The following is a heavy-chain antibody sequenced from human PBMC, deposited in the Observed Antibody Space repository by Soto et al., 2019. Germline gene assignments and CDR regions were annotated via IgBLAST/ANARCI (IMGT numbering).Heavy chain of an antibody. CDR1: GFTFGSYS. CDR2: ISSSSSTI. J-gene: IGHJ4*02. Sequence: EVQLVESGGGLVQPGGSLRLSCAASGFTFGSYSMNWVRQAPGKGLEWVSYISSSSSTIYYADSVKGRFTISRDNAKNSLYLQMNSLRAEDTAVYYCARGDDIVVVVAATPYYFDYWGQGTLVTVSS. D-gene: IGHD2-15*01. V-gene: IGHV3-48*01. CDR3: ARGDDIVVVVAATPYYFDY.